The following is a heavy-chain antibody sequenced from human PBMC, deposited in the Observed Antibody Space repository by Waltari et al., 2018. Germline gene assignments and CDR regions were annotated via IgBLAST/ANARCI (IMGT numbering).Heavy chain of an antibody. CDR2: IYYSGST. CDR1: AGSLSSSSYY. J-gene: IGHJ4*02. D-gene: IGHD6-6*01. CDR3: ARDTLIAARSIDY. V-gene: IGHV4-39*07. Sequence: QLQLQESGPGLVKPSETLSLTCTVSAGSLSSSSYYWGWIRQPPGKGLEWIGSIYYSGSTYYNPSLKSRVTISVDTSKNQFSLKLSSVTAADTAVYYCARDTLIAARSIDYWGQGTLVTVSS.